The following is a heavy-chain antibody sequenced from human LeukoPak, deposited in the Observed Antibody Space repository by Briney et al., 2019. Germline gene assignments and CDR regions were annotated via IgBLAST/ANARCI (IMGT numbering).Heavy chain of an antibody. D-gene: IGHD2-15*01. CDR1: GFTFSSYE. CDR2: ISSSGSTI. V-gene: IGHV3-48*03. CDR3: ARLYCSGGSCYRFFDS. Sequence: GGSLRLSCAASGFTFSSYEMNWVRQAPGKGLEWVSYISSSGSTIYYADSVKGRFTISRDNAKNSLYLQMNSLRAEDTAVYYCARLYCSGGSCYRFFDSWGQGTLVTVSS. J-gene: IGHJ4*02.